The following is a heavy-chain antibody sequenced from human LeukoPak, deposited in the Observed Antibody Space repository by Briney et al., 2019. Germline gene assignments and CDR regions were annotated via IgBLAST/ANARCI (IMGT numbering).Heavy chain of an antibody. D-gene: IGHD2-2*01. Sequence: ASVKVSCKASGYTFTSYDINWVRQATGQGLEWMGWMNPNSGNTGYAQKFQGRVTMTRNTSISTAYMELSSLRSEDTAVYYCARGCSSTSYHSRDFDYWGQGTLVTVSS. V-gene: IGHV1-8*01. J-gene: IGHJ4*02. CDR2: MNPNSGNT. CDR1: GYTFTSYD. CDR3: ARGCSSTSYHSRDFDY.